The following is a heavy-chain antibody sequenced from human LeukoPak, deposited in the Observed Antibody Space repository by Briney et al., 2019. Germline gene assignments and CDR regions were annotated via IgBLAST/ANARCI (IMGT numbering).Heavy chain of an antibody. V-gene: IGHV4-59*01. D-gene: IGHD3-22*01. J-gene: IGHJ4*02. CDR3: ARYYYDSSGYYTFNY. Sequence: SETLSLTCTVSGGSISSYYWSWIRQPPGKGLEWIGYIYYSGSTNYNPSLKSRVTISVDTSKNQFSLKLSSVTAADTAVYYCARYYYDSSGYYTFNYWGQGTLVTVSS. CDR2: IYYSGST. CDR1: GGSISSYY.